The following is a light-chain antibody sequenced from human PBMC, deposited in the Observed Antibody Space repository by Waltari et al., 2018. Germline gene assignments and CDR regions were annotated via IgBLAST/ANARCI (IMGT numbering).Light chain of an antibody. V-gene: IGKV1-39*01. J-gene: IGKJ5*01. Sequence: DVQMPQSPSSLSASLGDRVTITFRPSQDISNHCTWYQQKPGKAPKLLIYEAFNLQSGVPSRFSGSASGTNFTLTIGSLQPEDFATYYCQQSYHNPPTFGQGTRLDIE. CDR2: EAF. CDR3: QQSYHNPPT. CDR1: QDISNH.